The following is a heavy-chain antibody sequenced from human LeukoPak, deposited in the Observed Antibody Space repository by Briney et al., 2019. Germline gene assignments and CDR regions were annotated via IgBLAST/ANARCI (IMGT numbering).Heavy chain of an antibody. CDR3: AKGANDIVLMALYYYYGMDI. J-gene: IGHJ6*02. D-gene: IGHD2-8*01. CDR2: ISGSGGST. V-gene: IGHV3-23*01. Sequence: GGSLRLSCAASGFTFSSYAMSWVRQAPGKGLERVSAISGSGGSTYYADSVKGRFTISRDNSKNTLYLQMNSLRAEDTAVYYCAKGANDIVLMALYYYYGMDIWGQGTTVTVSS. CDR1: GFTFSSYA.